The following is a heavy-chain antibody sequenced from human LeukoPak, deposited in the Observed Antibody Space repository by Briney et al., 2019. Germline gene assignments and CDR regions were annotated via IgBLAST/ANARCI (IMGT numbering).Heavy chain of an antibody. CDR2: ISYDGSNK. CDR3: AKDLGGSGSYYWSAFDI. Sequence: GGSLRLSCAASGFTFSSYAMHWVRQAPGKGLEWVAVISYDGSNKYYADSVKGRFTISRDNSENTLYLHMNSLRAEDTAEYYCAKDLGGSGSYYWSAFDIWGQGTMVTVSS. V-gene: IGHV3-30-3*01. D-gene: IGHD3-10*01. J-gene: IGHJ3*02. CDR1: GFTFSSYA.